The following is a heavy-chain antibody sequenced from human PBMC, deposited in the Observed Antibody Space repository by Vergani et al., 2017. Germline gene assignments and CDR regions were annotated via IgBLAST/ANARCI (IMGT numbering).Heavy chain of an antibody. D-gene: IGHD1-26*01. Sequence: QVKLQESGPGLLKPSQTLSLTCTVSGVSISSDNLYWHWLRQPAGKGLDWIGRFYSSGIYNYNPYLKSRVSMSLDTSKNQISLHLTSLTAADSATDYCASDRRFRGSYFHVGVWGQGALVNVSS. CDR3: ASDRRFRGSYFHVGV. CDR2: FYSSGIY. CDR1: GVSISSDNLY. J-gene: IGHJ4*01. V-gene: IGHV4-61*02.